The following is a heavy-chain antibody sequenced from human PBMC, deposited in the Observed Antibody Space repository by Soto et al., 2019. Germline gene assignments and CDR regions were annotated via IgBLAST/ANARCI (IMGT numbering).Heavy chain of an antibody. CDR2: IYYSGST. CDR1: GGSISSSSYY. D-gene: IGHD3-10*01. J-gene: IGHJ4*02. CDR3: ARLRSGSRPNFDY. V-gene: IGHV4-39*01. Sequence: NPSETLSLTCTVSGGSISSSSYYWGWIRQPPGKGLEWIGSIYYSGSTYYNPSLKSRVTISVDTSKNQFSLKLSSVTAADTAVYYCARLRSGSRPNFDYWGQGTLVTVSP.